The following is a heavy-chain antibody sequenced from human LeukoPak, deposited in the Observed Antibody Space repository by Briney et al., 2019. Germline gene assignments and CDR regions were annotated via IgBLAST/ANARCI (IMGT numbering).Heavy chain of an antibody. J-gene: IGHJ4*02. CDR1: GFNFETYS. V-gene: IGHV3-23*01. CDR3: AKCPAIVVVVAATGDY. Sequence: GESLRLSCSPSGFNFETYSMYWVRQAPGKGLEWLSYINSAGNLIYYADSVKGRFTISRDNSKNTLYLQMNSLRAEDTAVYYCAKCPAIVVVVAATGDYWGQGTLVTVSS. CDR2: INSAGNLI. D-gene: IGHD2-15*01.